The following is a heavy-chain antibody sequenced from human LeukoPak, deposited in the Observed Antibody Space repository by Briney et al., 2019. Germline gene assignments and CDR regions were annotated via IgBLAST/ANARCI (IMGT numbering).Heavy chain of an antibody. CDR1: GGSISSGDYY. CDR2: IYYSGST. J-gene: IGHJ5*02. D-gene: IGHD6-19*01. V-gene: IGHV4-30-4*01. CDR3: ARIYSSGWYWFDP. Sequence: SETLSLTCTVSGGSISSGDYYWSWIRQPPGKGLEWIGYIYYSGSTYYNPSLKGRVTISVDTSKNQFSLKLSSVTAADTAVYYCARIYSSGWYWFDPWGQGTLVTVSS.